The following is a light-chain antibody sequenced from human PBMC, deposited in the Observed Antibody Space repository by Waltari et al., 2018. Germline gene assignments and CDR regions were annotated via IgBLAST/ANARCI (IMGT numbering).Light chain of an antibody. Sequence: EIVMTQSPLSLSVTPGEPASISCRSDQSLLHSNGYNYLDWYLQKPGQAPQLLIYLGSTRASGVPDRFSGSGSGTDFTLTISSVEAEDVGVYYCMQATHWPPYTFGQGTKLEIK. J-gene: IGKJ2*01. CDR3: MQATHWPPYT. CDR2: LGS. V-gene: IGKV2-28*01. CDR1: QSLLHSNGYNY.